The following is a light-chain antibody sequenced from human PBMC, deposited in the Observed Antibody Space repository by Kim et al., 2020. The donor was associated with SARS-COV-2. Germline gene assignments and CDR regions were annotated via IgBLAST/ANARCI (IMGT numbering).Light chain of an antibody. Sequence: LSASVGDRVTITCRARQTISNRVAWYQQKPGQAPKLLIYKASTLQDGVPSRFSGSGSGTEFTLTISGLQPDDFATYYCLQFNSYYTFGQGTKLEI. V-gene: IGKV1-5*03. CDR2: KAS. J-gene: IGKJ2*01. CDR3: LQFNSYYT. CDR1: QTISNR.